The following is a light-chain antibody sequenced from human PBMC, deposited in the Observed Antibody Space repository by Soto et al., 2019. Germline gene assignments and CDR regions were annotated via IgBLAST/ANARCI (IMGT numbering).Light chain of an antibody. Sequence: QSALTQPASVSGSPGQSITISCTGTSSDVGGYNYVSWYQQHPGKAPKLMIYEVSNRPSGVSNRFSGSKSGNTASLTISGLQADDEADYHCSSYTSRSVVFGGGTKLTVL. J-gene: IGLJ2*01. V-gene: IGLV2-14*01. CDR1: SSDVGGYNY. CDR2: EVS. CDR3: SSYTSRSVV.